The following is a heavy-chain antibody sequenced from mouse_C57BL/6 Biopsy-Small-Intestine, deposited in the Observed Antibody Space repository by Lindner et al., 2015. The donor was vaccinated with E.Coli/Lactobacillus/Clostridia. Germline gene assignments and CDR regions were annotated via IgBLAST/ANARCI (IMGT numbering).Heavy chain of an antibody. V-gene: IGHV1-14*01. Sequence: VQLQESGPEPVKPGASVKMSCKTSGYTFTNYIMHWVKQKPGQGLKWTGYIDPYNDGTKYNEKFKGKATLTSDKSSNTAYMELSSLTSEDSAVYYCARSYYSNYGYFDFWGQGTTLTVSS. CDR3: ARSYYSNYGYFDF. CDR2: IDPYNDGT. J-gene: IGHJ2*01. D-gene: IGHD2-5*01. CDR1: GYTFTNYI.